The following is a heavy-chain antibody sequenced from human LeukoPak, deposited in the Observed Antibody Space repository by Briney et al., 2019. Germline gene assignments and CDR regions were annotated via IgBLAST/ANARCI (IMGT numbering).Heavy chain of an antibody. Sequence: SETLSLTCAVYGGSFSGYYWSWIRQPSGKGLEWIGEINHSGSTNYNPSLKSRVTISVDTSKNQFSLKLSSVTAADTAVYYCARAKQWLVGNWFDPWGQGTLVTVSS. V-gene: IGHV4-34*01. D-gene: IGHD6-19*01. CDR1: GGSFSGYY. CDR3: ARAKQWLVGNWFDP. J-gene: IGHJ5*02. CDR2: INHSGST.